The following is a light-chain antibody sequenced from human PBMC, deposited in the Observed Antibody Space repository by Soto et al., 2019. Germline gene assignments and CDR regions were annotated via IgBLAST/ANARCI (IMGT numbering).Light chain of an antibody. Sequence: EIVLTQSPATLSLSPGERATLSCRASQSVTTYLAWYQQKPGQAPRLLMYDASNRSTGIPARFSGSGSGTTFTLTISSLEPEDFAVYYCQQRTNAPTFGGGTKVDIK. CDR2: DAS. CDR3: QQRTNAPT. J-gene: IGKJ4*01. CDR1: QSVTTY. V-gene: IGKV3-11*01.